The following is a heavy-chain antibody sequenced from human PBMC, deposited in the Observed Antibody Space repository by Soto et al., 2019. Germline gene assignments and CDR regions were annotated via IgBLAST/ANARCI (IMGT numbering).Heavy chain of an antibody. D-gene: IGHD3-22*01. Sequence: GASVNVSCKASGGTFSIYAISWVRQAPGQGLEWMGGIIPIFGTANYAQNFQGRVTITADKSPSTAYMELSSLRSENTAVYYCARDPPHTYYYDRWGQGTLVTVSS. CDR3: ARDPPHTYYYDR. V-gene: IGHV1-69*06. CDR2: IIPIFGTA. CDR1: GGTFSIYA. J-gene: IGHJ4*02.